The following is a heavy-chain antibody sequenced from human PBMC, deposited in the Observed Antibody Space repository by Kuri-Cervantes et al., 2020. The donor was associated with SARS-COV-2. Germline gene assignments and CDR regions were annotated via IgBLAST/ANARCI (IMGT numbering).Heavy chain of an antibody. CDR3: ARVRIEWELPEGFDP. Sequence: GGSLRLSCGASGFTFSAYTMNWVRQAPGKALEWISSISGSRSYIYYADSVRGRFTISRDNAKNSLFLQVNSLRVEDTAVYYCARVRIEWELPEGFDPWGQGTLVTVSS. CDR2: ISGSRSYI. J-gene: IGHJ5*02. V-gene: IGHV3-21*01. CDR1: GFTFSAYT. D-gene: IGHD1-26*01.